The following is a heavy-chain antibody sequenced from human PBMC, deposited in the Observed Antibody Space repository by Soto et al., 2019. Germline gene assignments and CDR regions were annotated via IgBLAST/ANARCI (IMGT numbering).Heavy chain of an antibody. CDR3: ATVNPRDYWFAVVYFDY. V-gene: IGHV1-24*01. J-gene: IGHJ4*02. Sequence: ASGKVSCKVSGYTLTELSMHWVRQAPGKGLEWMGGFDPEDGETIYAQKFQGRVTMTEDTSTDTAYMELSSLRSEDTAVYYCATVNPRDYWFAVVYFDYWGQGTLVTVSS. D-gene: IGHD3-10*01. CDR2: FDPEDGET. CDR1: GYTLTELS.